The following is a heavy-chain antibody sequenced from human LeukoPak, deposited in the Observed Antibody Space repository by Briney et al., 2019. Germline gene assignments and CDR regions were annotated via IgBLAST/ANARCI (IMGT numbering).Heavy chain of an antibody. Sequence: GGSLRLSCAASGFTFRSYAMSWVRQAPGKGLEWVSAISGSGGSTYYADSVKGRFTISRDNSKNTLYLQMNSLRAEDTAVYYCAHIVQVSPQAFAIWGRGPMVTVSS. CDR3: AHIVQVSPQAFAI. CDR2: ISGSGGST. J-gene: IGHJ3*02. D-gene: IGHD1-1*01. V-gene: IGHV3-23*01. CDR1: GFTFRSYA.